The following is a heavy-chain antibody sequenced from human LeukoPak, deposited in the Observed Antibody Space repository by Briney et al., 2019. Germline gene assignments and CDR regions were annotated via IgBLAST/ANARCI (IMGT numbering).Heavy chain of an antibody. CDR3: ARRRQQLAY. CDR2: INHSGST. V-gene: IGHV4-34*01. Sequence: SETLSLTCAVYGGSLSGYYWSWIRQPPGKGLEWIGEINHSGSTNYNPSLKSRVTISVDTSKNQFSLKLSSVTAADTAVYYCARRRQQLAYWGQGTLVTVSS. CDR1: GGSLSGYY. D-gene: IGHD6-13*01. J-gene: IGHJ4*02.